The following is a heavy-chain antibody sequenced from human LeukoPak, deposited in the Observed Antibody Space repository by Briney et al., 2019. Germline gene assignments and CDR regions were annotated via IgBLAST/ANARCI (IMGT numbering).Heavy chain of an antibody. CDR2: ISYDGSNK. Sequence: GGSLRLFCAASGFTFSSYAMHWVRQAPGKGLEWVAVISYDGSNKYYADSVKGRFTISRDNSKNTLYLQMNSLRAEDTAVYYCARECYYYYYYGMDVWGQGTTVTVSS. CDR3: ARECYYYYYYGMDV. CDR1: GFTFSSYA. V-gene: IGHV3-30-3*01. D-gene: IGHD5-18*01. J-gene: IGHJ6*02.